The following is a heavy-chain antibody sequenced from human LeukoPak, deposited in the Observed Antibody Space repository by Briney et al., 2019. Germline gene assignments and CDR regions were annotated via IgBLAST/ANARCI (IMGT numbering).Heavy chain of an antibody. J-gene: IGHJ4*02. CDR3: ARAGYNWNDPFDY. Sequence: SETLSLTCTVSGGPISSGGYSWGWSRQPLGKGPEWIGYIYHSGSAIKNPSLKTRVSISVDKFNNQFSLKMNYLTAADTALYFCARAGYNWNDPFDYWGQGILVTVSP. CDR1: GGPISSGGYS. V-gene: IGHV4-30-2*05. CDR2: IYHSGSA. D-gene: IGHD1-20*01.